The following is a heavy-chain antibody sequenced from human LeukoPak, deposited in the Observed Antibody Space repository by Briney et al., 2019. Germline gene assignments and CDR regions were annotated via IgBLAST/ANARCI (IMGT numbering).Heavy chain of an antibody. J-gene: IGHJ5*02. CDR1: GGSISSSSHY. Sequence: SETLSLTCTVSGGSISSSSHYWGWFRQSPGKGLEWIGNIYYSGSASYNPSLKSRVTISVDTSKNQFSLKLSSVTAADTAVYYCARHGAHSSSWFSGGFDPWGQGTLVTVSS. V-gene: IGHV4-39*01. CDR2: IYYSGSA. D-gene: IGHD6-13*01. CDR3: ARHGAHSSSWFSGGFDP.